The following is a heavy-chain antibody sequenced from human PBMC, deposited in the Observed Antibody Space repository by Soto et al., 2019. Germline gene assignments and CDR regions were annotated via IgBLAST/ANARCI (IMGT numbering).Heavy chain of an antibody. Sequence: QLQLQESGPGLVKPSETLSLTCTVSGGSISSSSYYWGWIRQPPGKGLEWIGSIYYSGSTYHNPSLKSRVTISVDTSKNQFSLKLSSVTAADTAVYYCARHGRIFAGNRYFDLWGRGTLVTVSS. CDR2: IYYSGST. CDR3: ARHGRIFAGNRYFDL. J-gene: IGHJ2*01. CDR1: GGSISSSSYY. V-gene: IGHV4-39*01. D-gene: IGHD3-3*01.